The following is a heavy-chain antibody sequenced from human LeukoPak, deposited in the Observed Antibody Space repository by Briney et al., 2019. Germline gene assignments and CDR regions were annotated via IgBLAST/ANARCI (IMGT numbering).Heavy chain of an antibody. D-gene: IGHD3-22*01. V-gene: IGHV4-34*01. CDR1: GESFSGFY. J-gene: IGHJ4*02. Sequence: SETLSLTCAVYGESFSGFYWTWIRQPPGKGLEWIGEINHSGSTNYNPSFKSRVTISVDTSKNQFSLKLSSVTAADTAVYYCARCDSSGYYHFDYWGQGTLVTVSS. CDR2: INHSGST. CDR3: ARCDSSGYYHFDY.